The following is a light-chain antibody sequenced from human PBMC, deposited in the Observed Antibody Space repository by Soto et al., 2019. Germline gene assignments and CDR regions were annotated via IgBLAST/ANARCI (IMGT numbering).Light chain of an antibody. CDR3: HQRSNWPLT. CDR1: QSVISS. CDR2: DAS. V-gene: IGKV3-11*01. J-gene: IGKJ4*01. Sequence: EIVLTQSPVTLSLSPGERATLSCRASQSVISSLAWYQQKPGQAPRLLIYDASTRATAIPARFRGGGSGTAFLLTISRLEPEDFAVYYCHQRSNWPLTFDGGTKVEIK.